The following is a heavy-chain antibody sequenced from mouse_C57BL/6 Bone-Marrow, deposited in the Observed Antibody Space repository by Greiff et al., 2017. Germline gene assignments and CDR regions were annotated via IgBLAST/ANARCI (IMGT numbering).Heavy chain of an antibody. V-gene: IGHV1-81*01. D-gene: IGHD2-12*01. CDR3: ARFAYSGPY. CDR1: GYTFTSYG. J-gene: IGHJ3*01. CDR2: IYPRSGNT. Sequence: VMLVESGAELARPGASVKLSCKASGYTFTSYGISWVKQRTGQGLEWIGEIYPRSGNTYYNEKFKGKATLTADKSPSKAYMERRSLTSEDAAVYFCARFAYSGPYWGQGTLVTVSA.